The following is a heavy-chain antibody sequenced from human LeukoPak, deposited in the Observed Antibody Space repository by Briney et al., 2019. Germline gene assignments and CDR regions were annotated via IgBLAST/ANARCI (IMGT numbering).Heavy chain of an antibody. CDR3: SRENGAFSSFGY. V-gene: IGHV4-4*02. J-gene: IGHJ4*02. CDR1: GGSISNTNW. CDR2: SSLTGLT. Sequence: SGTLSLTCGVSGGSISNTNWWSWVRQPPGQGLEWIGESSLTGLTHYNPSLESRVTVSLDKSKNQLSLNLTSVTAADTAVYYCSRENGAFSSFGYWGQGTLVTVLS. D-gene: IGHD2-8*01.